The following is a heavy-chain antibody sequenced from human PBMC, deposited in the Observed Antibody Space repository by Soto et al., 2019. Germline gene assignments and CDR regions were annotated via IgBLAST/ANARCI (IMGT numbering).Heavy chain of an antibody. CDR2: ISGGAGST. J-gene: IGHJ4*02. CDR3: TKNTVCTTTTCYFEY. V-gene: IGHV3-23*01. CDR1: GFTFSSYS. Sequence: EVQLLESGGDLVQPGGALRLSCAASGFTFSSYSMSWVRQAPGKGLEWVSAISGGAGSTYYAHSVKGRFTVSRDNSKSTLYLQMNSLRAEDTAVYYCTKNTVCTTTTCYFEYWGQGTLVTVSS. D-gene: IGHD2-2*01.